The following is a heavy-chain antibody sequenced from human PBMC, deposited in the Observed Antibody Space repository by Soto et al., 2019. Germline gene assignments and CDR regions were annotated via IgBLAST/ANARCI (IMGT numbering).Heavy chain of an antibody. CDR2: IYSGGST. CDR3: ARVANPPNYDYIWGSYRWGYFDY. J-gene: IGHJ4*02. CDR1: GFTVSSNY. V-gene: IGHV3-66*01. Sequence: EVQLVESGGGLVQPGGSLRLSCAASGFTVSSNYMSWVRQAPGKGLEWVSVIYSGGSTYYADSVKGRFTISRDNSKNTLYLQMNSLRAEDTAVYYCARVANPPNYDYIWGSYRWGYFDYWGQGTLVTVSS. D-gene: IGHD3-16*02.